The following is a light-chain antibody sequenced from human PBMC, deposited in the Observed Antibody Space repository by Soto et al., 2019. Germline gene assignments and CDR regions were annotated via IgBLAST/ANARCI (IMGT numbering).Light chain of an antibody. V-gene: IGLV2-11*01. CDR2: DVS. CDR3: CSYAGSYTWG. J-gene: IGLJ2*01. Sequence: QPALTQPRSVSGSPGQSVTISCTGTSSDVGGYNYVSWYQQHPGKAPKLMIYDVSKRPSGVPDRFSGSKSGNTASLTISGLQAEDDADYYCCSYAGSYTWGFGGGTKLTVL. CDR1: SSDVGGYNY.